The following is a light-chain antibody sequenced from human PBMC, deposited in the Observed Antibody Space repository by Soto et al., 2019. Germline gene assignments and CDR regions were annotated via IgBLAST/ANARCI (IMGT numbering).Light chain of an antibody. CDR3: SSYAGSNSYVV. V-gene: IGLV2-8*01. Sequence: QSALTQPPSASGSPGQSVTISCTGTSSDVGGYNYVSWYQQHPGKAHKLMIYEVSKRPSGVPDRFSGSKSGNTASLTVSGLQAEDEADYYCSSYAGSNSYVVFGGGTKLIVL. CDR2: EVS. CDR1: SSDVGGYNY. J-gene: IGLJ2*01.